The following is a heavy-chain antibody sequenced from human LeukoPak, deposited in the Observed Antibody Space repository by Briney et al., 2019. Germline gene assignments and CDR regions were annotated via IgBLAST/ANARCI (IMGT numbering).Heavy chain of an antibody. Sequence: GGSLRLSCAASGFTVSSNYMSWVRQAPGKGLEWVSVIYSGGGTYYADSVKGRFTISRNTSKNTLYLQMNSLSAEDTAVYYCARDQYSSGWYPGAFDIWGQGTMVTVSS. J-gene: IGHJ3*02. V-gene: IGHV3-66*01. CDR2: IYSGGGT. CDR1: GFTVSSNY. D-gene: IGHD6-19*01. CDR3: ARDQYSSGWYPGAFDI.